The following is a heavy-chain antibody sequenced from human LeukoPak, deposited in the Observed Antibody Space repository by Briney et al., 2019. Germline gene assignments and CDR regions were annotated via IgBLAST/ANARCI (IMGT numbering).Heavy chain of an antibody. J-gene: IGHJ4*02. D-gene: IGHD3-10*01. CDR2: INPNSGGT. CDR1: GYTFTGYY. V-gene: IGHV1-2*02. Sequence: ASVKVSCKASGYTFTGYYMHWVRQAPGQGLEWMGWINPNSGGTNYAQKFQGRVTMTRDTSINTAYMELSSLRSEDTAVYYCAREVADGSGSYYNERFDYWGQGTLVTVSS. CDR3: AREVADGSGSYYNERFDY.